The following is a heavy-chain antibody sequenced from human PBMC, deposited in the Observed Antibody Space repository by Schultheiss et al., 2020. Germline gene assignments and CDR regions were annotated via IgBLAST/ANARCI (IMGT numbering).Heavy chain of an antibody. Sequence: SQTLSLTCAVSGGSISSGGYSWSWIRQPPGKGLEWIGYIYHSGSTYYNPSLKSRVTISVDTSKNQFSLKLSSVTAEDTAVYYCAKVSAVAGYFSDYWGQGTLVTVSS. CDR2: IYHSGST. CDR3: AKVSAVAGYFSDY. CDR1: GGSISSGGYS. D-gene: IGHD6-19*01. J-gene: IGHJ4*02. V-gene: IGHV4-30-2*01.